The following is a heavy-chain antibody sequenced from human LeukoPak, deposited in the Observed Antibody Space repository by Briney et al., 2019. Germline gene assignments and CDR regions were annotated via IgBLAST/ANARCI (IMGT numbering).Heavy chain of an antibody. D-gene: IGHD6-19*01. CDR2: ISWNSGSI. CDR1: GFTFDDYA. CDR3: AEARDGAGTGDFDY. J-gene: IGHJ4*02. V-gene: IGHV3-9*01. Sequence: GGSLRLSCAASGFTFDDYAMHWVRQAPGKGLEWVSGISWNSGSIGYADSVKGRFTISRDNAKNSLYPQMNSLRAEDTALYYCAEARDGAGTGDFDYWGQGTLVTVSS.